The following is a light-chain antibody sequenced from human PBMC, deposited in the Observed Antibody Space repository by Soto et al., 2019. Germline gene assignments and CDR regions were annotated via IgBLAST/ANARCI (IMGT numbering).Light chain of an antibody. CDR2: SVS. J-gene: IGKJ1*01. CDR3: QQYDRSPPT. Sequence: VLMQSPGTPSLSPRERATLSCRASQSVSSSYLAWYQQRSGQAPRLLIYSVSSRANGVPDRFSGSGSGTDFTLTVSRMEPEDLAVYYCQQYDRSPPTFGQGTKV. CDR1: QSVSSSY. V-gene: IGKV3-20*01.